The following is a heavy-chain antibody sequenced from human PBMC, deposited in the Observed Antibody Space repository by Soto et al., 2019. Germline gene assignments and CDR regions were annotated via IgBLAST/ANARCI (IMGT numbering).Heavy chain of an antibody. V-gene: IGHV1-69*13. CDR2: IIPIFGTA. J-gene: IGHJ6*02. CDR1: GGTFSSYA. D-gene: IGHD1-26*01. Sequence: SVKVSCKASGGTFSSYAISWVRQTPGQGLEWMGGIIPIFGTANYAQKFQGRVTITADESTTTAHMELSSLRSEDTAVYYCARGWDYYFGMDVWGQGTTVTVSS. CDR3: ARGWDYYFGMDV.